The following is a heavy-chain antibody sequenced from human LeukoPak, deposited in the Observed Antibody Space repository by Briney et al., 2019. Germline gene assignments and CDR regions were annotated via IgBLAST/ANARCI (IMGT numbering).Heavy chain of an antibody. V-gene: IGHV3-11*03. J-gene: IGHJ4*02. CDR3: AKFGQEQLVDYFDY. CDR1: GFSFSDYY. CDR2: ISSSSYDT. Sequence: GGSLRLSCAASGFSFSDYYMSWVRQAPGKGLEWVSYISSSSYDTNYADSVKGRFTISRDNSKNTLYLQMNSLRAEDTAVYYCAKFGQEQLVDYFDYWGQGTLVTVSS. D-gene: IGHD6-6*01.